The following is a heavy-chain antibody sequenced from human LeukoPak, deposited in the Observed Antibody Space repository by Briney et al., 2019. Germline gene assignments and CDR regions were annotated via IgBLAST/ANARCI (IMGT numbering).Heavy chain of an antibody. Sequence: PGGSLRLSCAASGFTFSSYAMHWVRQAPGKGLEWVAVISYDGSNKYYADSVKGRFTISRDNSKNTLYLQMNSLRAEDTAVYYCARVDYYGSGSSGYYYYGMDVRGQGTTVTVSS. CDR3: ARVDYYGSGSSGYYYYGMDV. CDR2: ISYDGSNK. D-gene: IGHD3-10*01. J-gene: IGHJ6*02. V-gene: IGHV3-30-3*01. CDR1: GFTFSSYA.